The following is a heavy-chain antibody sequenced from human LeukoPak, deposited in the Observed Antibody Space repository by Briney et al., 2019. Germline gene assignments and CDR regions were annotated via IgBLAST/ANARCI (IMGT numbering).Heavy chain of an antibody. J-gene: IGHJ2*01. CDR1: GGSISSYY. CDR3: ARQRGGGYWYFDL. Sequence: SETLSLTCTVSGGSISSYYWSWVRQPPGKGLEWIGYIHHSGSTNYKPSLKSRVTISVDTSKNHFSLKLSSVTAADTAVYYCARQRGGGYWYFDLWGRGTLVTVSS. V-gene: IGHV4-59*08. CDR2: IHHSGST.